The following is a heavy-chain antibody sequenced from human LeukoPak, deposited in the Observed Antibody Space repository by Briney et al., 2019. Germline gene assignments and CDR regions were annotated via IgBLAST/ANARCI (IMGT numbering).Heavy chain of an antibody. CDR1: GYTFTGYY. J-gene: IGHJ4*02. Sequence: GASVKVSCKASGYTFTGYYMHWVRQATGQGPEWMGWISAYNGNTNYAQKLQGRVTMTTDTSTSTAYMELRSLRSDDTAVYYCAWFDARVDMSFDYWGQGTLVTVSS. D-gene: IGHD5-12*01. V-gene: IGHV1-18*04. CDR3: AWFDARVDMSFDY. CDR2: ISAYNGNT.